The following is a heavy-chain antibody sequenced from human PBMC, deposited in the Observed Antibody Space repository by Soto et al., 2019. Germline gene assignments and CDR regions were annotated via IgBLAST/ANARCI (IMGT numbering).Heavy chain of an antibody. CDR3: AKDSRPPLGYCSGGSCYSDYYYYYGMDV. CDR1: GFTFSSYG. J-gene: IGHJ6*02. D-gene: IGHD2-15*01. Sequence: PGGSLRLSCAASGFTFSSYGMHWVRQAPGKGLEWVAVISYDGSNKYYADSVKGRFTISRDNPKNTLYLQMNSLRAEDTAVYYCAKDSRPPLGYCSGGSCYSDYYYYYGMDVWGQGTTVTVSS. CDR2: ISYDGSNK. V-gene: IGHV3-30*18.